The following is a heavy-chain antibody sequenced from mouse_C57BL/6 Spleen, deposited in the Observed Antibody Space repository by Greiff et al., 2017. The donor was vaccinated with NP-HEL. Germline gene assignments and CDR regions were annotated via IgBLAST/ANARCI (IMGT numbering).Heavy chain of an antibody. CDR3: ARRDYYGSSYGFAY. V-gene: IGHV1-52*01. J-gene: IGHJ3*01. Sequence: QVQLQQPGAELVRPGSSVKLSCKASGYTFTSYWMHWVKQRPIQGLEWIGNIDPSDSETHYNQKFKDKATLTVDKSSSTAYMQLSSLTSDDSAVYYCARRDYYGSSYGFAYWGQGTLVTVSA. CDR1: GYTFTSYW. D-gene: IGHD1-1*01. CDR2: IDPSDSET.